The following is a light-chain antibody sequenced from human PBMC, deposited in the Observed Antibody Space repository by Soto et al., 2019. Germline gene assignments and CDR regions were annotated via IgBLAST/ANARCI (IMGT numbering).Light chain of an antibody. J-gene: IGKJ1*01. Sequence: DIQMTQSPSTLSASVGDRVTITCRASRSVSNWLAWYQQKPGQAPKLLIYKASSLESGVPSRFSGSGSGTEFTLTISSLQPDDLAIYFCQQYQTDSWTFGQGIKVEIK. CDR3: QQYQTDSWT. CDR1: RSVSNW. CDR2: KAS. V-gene: IGKV1-5*03.